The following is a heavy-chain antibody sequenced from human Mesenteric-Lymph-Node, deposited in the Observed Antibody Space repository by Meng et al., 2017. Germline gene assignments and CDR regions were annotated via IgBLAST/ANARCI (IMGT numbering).Heavy chain of an antibody. Sequence: QLQLQESGPGLVKPSETLSLICSVPGGSISSSSYYWGWIRQSPGEGLEWIGSIDQSGRTYYNPSLKSRVSTSVDTTRNQFSLKLTSVTAADTAIYFCARHINPLHREGGWDWFDPWGQGTLVTVSS. CDR1: GGSISSSSYY. V-gene: IGHV4-39*01. CDR3: ARHINPLHREGGWDWFDP. CDR2: IDQSGRT. D-gene: IGHD1-14*01. J-gene: IGHJ5*02.